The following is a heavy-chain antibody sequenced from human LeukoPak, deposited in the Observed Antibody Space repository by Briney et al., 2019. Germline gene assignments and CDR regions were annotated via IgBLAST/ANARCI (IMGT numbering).Heavy chain of an antibody. CDR1: GFTFSSYS. CDR2: ISSGSSYI. CDR3: ARDLGSIATAGTETFGI. Sequence: PGGSLRLSCAASGFTFSSYSINWVRQAPGKGLEWVSSISSGSSYISYADSVKGRFTIPRDNAKKSLYLQMNSLRAEDTAVYYCARDLGSIATAGTETFGIWGQGTMVTVSS. D-gene: IGHD6-13*01. J-gene: IGHJ3*02. V-gene: IGHV3-21*01.